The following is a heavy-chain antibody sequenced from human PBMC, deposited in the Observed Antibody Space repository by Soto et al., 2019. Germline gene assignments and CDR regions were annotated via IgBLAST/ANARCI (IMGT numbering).Heavy chain of an antibody. D-gene: IGHD3-10*01. CDR3: AGQPTAGSYYDLGSYYYYYAMDV. V-gene: IGHV4-39*01. CDR1: GGSISSSSYY. Sequence: ASETLSLTCTVSGGSISSSSYYWGWIRQPPGKGLEWIGSIYYSGSTYYNPSLKSRVTISVDTSKNQFSLKLSSVTAADTAVYYCAGQPTAGSYYDLGSYYYYYAMDVWGQGTTVTV. CDR2: IYYSGST. J-gene: IGHJ6*02.